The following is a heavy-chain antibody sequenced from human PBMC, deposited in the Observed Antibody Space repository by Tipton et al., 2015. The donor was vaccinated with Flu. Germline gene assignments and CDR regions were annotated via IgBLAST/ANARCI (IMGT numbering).Heavy chain of an antibody. V-gene: IGHV1-69*09. CDR2: IIPVPGTA. J-gene: IGHJ4*02. CDR1: GGPFSSYA. Sequence: QMQLVQSGAEVKKPGSSVKVSCKASGGPFSSYAINWVRQAPGQGLEWMGRIIPVPGTAAYAQKFQGRVTITADKSTRTAYMDLSSLRFEDTAIYYCATCGGGDCPMPGYWGQGTLVTVSS. CDR3: ATCGGGDCPMPGY. D-gene: IGHD2-21*02.